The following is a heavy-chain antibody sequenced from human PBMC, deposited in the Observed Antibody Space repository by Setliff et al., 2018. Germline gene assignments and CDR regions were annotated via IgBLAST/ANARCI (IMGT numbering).Heavy chain of an antibody. CDR1: GFTFSSNA. J-gene: IGHJ4*02. CDR3: AKVVTYYYESSGFYYGTNYVDC. D-gene: IGHD3-22*01. V-gene: IGHV3-23*01. Sequence: SCAASGFTFSSNAMTWVRQAPGKGLEWVSAISSSGGSTFYADSVKGRFTISRDNSKNTLYLQMNSLRAEDTAVYYCAKVVTYYYESSGFYYGTNYVDCWGQGTLVTVSS. CDR2: ISSSGGST.